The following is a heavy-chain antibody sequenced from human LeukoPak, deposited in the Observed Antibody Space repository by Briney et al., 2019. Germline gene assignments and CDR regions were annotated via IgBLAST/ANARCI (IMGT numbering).Heavy chain of an antibody. CDR1: GGTFSSYA. CDR3: ARPPEAEYSSGWYRY. D-gene: IGHD6-19*01. V-gene: IGHV1-69*01. Sequence: GSSVRVSCKASGGTFSSYAISWVRQAPGQGLEWMGGIIPIFGTANYAQKFQGRVTITADESTSTAYMELSSLRSEDTAVYYCARPPEAEYSSGWYRYWGQGALVTVSS. J-gene: IGHJ4*02. CDR2: IIPIFGTA.